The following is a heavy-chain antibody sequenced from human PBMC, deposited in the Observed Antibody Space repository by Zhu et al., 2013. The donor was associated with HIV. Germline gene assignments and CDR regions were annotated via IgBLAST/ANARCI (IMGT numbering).Heavy chain of an antibody. Sequence: QVQLVQSGAEVKKPGASVKVSCKASGYTFTSYYMHWVRQAPGQGLEWMGIINPSGGSTSYAQKFQGRVTMTRDTSTSTVYMELSSLRSEDTAVYYCARDLARFKYYYDSSGYFGYLGGYGMDVWGQGTTVTVSS. V-gene: IGHV1-46*01. J-gene: IGHJ6*02. D-gene: IGHD3-22*01. CDR2: INPSGGST. CDR1: GYTFTSYY. CDR3: ARDLARFKYYYDSSGYFGYLGGYGMDV.